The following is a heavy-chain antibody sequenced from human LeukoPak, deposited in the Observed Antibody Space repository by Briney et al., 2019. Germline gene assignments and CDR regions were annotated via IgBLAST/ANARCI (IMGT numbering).Heavy chain of an antibody. D-gene: IGHD3-10*01. Sequence: GGSLRLSCAASGFTFSSYSMNWVRQAPGKGLEWVSSISSSSSYIYYADSVKGRFTISRDNAKNSLYLQMNSLRAEDTAVYYCARDGMVRGLKAYYFDYWGQGTLVTVSS. J-gene: IGHJ4*02. CDR1: GFTFSSYS. CDR2: ISSSSSYI. CDR3: ARDGMVRGLKAYYFDY. V-gene: IGHV3-21*01.